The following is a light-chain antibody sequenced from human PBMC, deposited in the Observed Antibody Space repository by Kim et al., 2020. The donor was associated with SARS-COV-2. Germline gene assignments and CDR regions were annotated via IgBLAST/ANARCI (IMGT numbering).Light chain of an antibody. J-gene: IGKJ4*01. CDR2: AAS. CDR3: QQSHTAPLLT. CDR1: QNINSF. V-gene: IGKV1-39*01. Sequence: DIQMTQSPSSLAASVGDRVTITCWASQNINSFLNWYQQRPGKAPKLLIYAASTLQIGVPSRFSGSGSGTDFTLTITSLQPEDFATYYCQQSHTAPLLTFGGGNKVDIK.